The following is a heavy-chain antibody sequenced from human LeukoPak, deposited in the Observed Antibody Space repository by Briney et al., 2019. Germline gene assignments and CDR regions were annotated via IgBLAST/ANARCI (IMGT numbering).Heavy chain of an antibody. Sequence: SETLSLTCTVSGGSITTTSYSWGWIRQPPGKGLEWIGGMNYGGSTNFNPSLKSRVTISLDTSKNQFSLKLSSLTAADTAVYYCARRLRSDRGDRRFDYWGQGTLVTVSS. CDR2: MNYGGST. CDR1: GGSITTTSYS. CDR3: ARRLRSDRGDRRFDY. J-gene: IGHJ4*02. D-gene: IGHD3-16*02. V-gene: IGHV4-39*01.